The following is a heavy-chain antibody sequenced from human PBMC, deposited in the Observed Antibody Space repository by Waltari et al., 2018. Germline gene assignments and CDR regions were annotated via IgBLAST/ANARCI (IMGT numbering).Heavy chain of an antibody. J-gene: IGHJ6*02. CDR1: GGSISSYY. CDR3: ARGAAATGYYYYGMDV. CDR2: IYYSGST. Sequence: QVQLQESGPGLVKPSETLSLTCTVSGGSISSYYWSWIRQPPGKGLEWIGYIYYSGSTNDNPTPKSRVTIAVDTSKNQFSLKLSSGTAADTAVYYCARGAAATGYYYYGMDVWGQGTTVTVSS. D-gene: IGHD6-13*01. V-gene: IGHV4-59*01.